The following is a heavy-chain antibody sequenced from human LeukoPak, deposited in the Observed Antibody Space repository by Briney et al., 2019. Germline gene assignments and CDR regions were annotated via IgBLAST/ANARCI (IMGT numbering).Heavy chain of an antibody. V-gene: IGHV3-53*01. CDR1: GFTLSSRY. CDR3: ARDLIVGANHDAFLI. J-gene: IGHJ3*02. CDR2: IYSGGST. Sequence: NPGGSLRLSCAASGFTLSSRYMSWVRQAPGKGLEWVSLIYSGGSTYYADSVKGRFTISRDNSKNTLYLQMNSLRAEDTAVYYCARDLIVGANHDAFLIWGQGTMVIVSS. D-gene: IGHD1-26*01.